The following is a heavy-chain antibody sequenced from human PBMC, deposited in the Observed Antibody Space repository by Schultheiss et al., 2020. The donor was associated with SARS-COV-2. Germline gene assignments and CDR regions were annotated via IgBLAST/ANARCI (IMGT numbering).Heavy chain of an antibody. D-gene: IGHD6-13*01. J-gene: IGHJ5*02. V-gene: IGHV1-2*02. CDR3: AIHSSSWYGGWFDP. Sequence: ASVKVSCKASGYTFTGYYMHWVRQAPGQGLEWMGWINPNSGGTNYAQKLQGRVTMTTDTSTSTAYMELRSLRSDDTAVYYCAIHSSSWYGGWFDPWGQGTLVTVSS. CDR1: GYTFTGYY. CDR2: INPNSGGT.